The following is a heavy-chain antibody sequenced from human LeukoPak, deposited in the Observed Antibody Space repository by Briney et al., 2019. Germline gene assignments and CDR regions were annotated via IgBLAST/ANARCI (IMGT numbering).Heavy chain of an antibody. J-gene: IGHJ5*02. CDR1: GGSISSYY. D-gene: IGHD2-21*01. CDR3: ARDRFNWGGSKSFWFDP. CDR2: IYYSGST. Sequence: SETLSLTCTVSGGSISSYYWSWIRQPPGKGLEWIGYIYYSGSTNYNPSLKSRVTISVDTSKNQFSLKLSSVTAADTAVYYCARDRFNWGGSKSFWFDPWGQGTLVTVSS. V-gene: IGHV4-59*01.